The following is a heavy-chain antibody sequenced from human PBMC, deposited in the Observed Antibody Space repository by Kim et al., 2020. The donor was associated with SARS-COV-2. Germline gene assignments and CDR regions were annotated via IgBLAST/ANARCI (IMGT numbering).Heavy chain of an antibody. Sequence: GGSLRLSCAVSGFTFRSHDMNWVRQAPGKGLEWVSYISNRGPTYYADSVKGRFTISRDNAKNSLYLQMNSLRAEDTAIYYCARETMVTPDAFDLWGQGTMVTVSS. J-gene: IGHJ3*01. CDR1: GFTFRSHD. D-gene: IGHD4-17*01. CDR2: ISNRGPT. CDR3: ARETMVTPDAFDL. V-gene: IGHV3-48*03.